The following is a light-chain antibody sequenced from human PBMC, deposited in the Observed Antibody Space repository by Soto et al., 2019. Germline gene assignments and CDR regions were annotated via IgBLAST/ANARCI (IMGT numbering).Light chain of an antibody. CDR3: HQYNNWPLWT. CDR1: QSVGPN. V-gene: IGKV3-15*01. J-gene: IGKJ1*01. Sequence: DIVLTQSPATLSVSAGDAATLSCRASQSVGPNLVWYQQRFGQSPRLLIYHASTSATGVPASFSGSGSATEFTLTISSLQPADFAIYYCHQYNNWPLWTFGQGTKVDIK. CDR2: HAS.